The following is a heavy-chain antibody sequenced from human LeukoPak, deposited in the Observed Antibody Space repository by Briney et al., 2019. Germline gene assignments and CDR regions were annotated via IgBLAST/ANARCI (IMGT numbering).Heavy chain of an antibody. CDR1: GGSISSYY. D-gene: IGHD3-22*01. J-gene: IGHJ3*02. Sequence: SETLSLACTVSGGSISSYYWSWIRQPPGKGLEWIGYIYYSGSTNYNPSLKSRVTISVDTSKDQFSLKLSSVTAADTAVYYCARGRGRYDSSGYSDAFDIWGQGTMVTVSS. V-gene: IGHV4-59*08. CDR3: ARGRGRYDSSGYSDAFDI. CDR2: IYYSGST.